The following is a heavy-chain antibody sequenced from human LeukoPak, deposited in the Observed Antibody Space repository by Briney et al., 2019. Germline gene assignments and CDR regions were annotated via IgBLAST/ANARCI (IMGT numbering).Heavy chain of an antibody. J-gene: IGHJ4*02. V-gene: IGHV3-64D*06. CDR3: VKSGSYYNEPYYFDY. CDR1: GFTFSSYA. D-gene: IGHD3-10*01. Sequence: GGTLRLSCAASGFTFSSYAMSWVRQAPGKGLEYVSGISSNGGSTYYADSVKGRFTISRDNSTNTLYLQMSSLRAEDTAVYYCVKSGSYYNEPYYFDYWGQGTLVTVSS. CDR2: ISSNGGST.